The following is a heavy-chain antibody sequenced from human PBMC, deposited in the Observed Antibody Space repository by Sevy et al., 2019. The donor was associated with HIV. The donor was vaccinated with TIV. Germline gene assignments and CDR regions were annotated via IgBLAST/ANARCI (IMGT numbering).Heavy chain of an antibody. Sequence: GGSLRLSCTAYGITFSSYGMHWVRQAPGKGLEWVAGIFSDGSTKYYADSVKGRFAISRDNSKNTVYLQMNSLRVEDTAVYYCVKGLGMVQGALLSDDVWGQGTMVTVSS. CDR3: VKGLGMVQGALLSDDV. J-gene: IGHJ3*01. CDR2: IFSDGSTK. V-gene: IGHV3-30*19. CDR1: GITFSSYG. D-gene: IGHD3-10*01.